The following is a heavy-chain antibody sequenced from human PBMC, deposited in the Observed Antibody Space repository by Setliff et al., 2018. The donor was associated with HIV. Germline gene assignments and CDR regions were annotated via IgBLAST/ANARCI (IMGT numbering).Heavy chain of an antibody. D-gene: IGHD6-19*01. CDR3: ARQLYSSGWYLYYFDY. CDR2: IYYSGST. CDR1: GGSISSHY. Sequence: ETLSLTCTVSGGSISSHYWSWIRQPPGKGLEWIGSIYYSGSTNYNPSLKSRVTISVDTSKNQFSLKLSSVTAADTAVYYCARQLYSSGWYLYYFDYWGQGTLVTVSS. J-gene: IGHJ4*02. V-gene: IGHV4-59*11.